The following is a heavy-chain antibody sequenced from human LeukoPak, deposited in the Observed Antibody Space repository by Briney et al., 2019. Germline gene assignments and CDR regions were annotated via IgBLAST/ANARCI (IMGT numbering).Heavy chain of an antibody. Sequence: PSETLSLTCAVYGGSFSGYYWTWIRQPPRKGLEWIGEINHSGSTNYNPSLKSRVTISVDTSKNQFSLKLSSVTAADTAVYYCARDSGGYCSSTSCYDYWGQGTLVTVSS. J-gene: IGHJ4*02. CDR2: INHSGST. D-gene: IGHD2-2*01. V-gene: IGHV4-34*01. CDR1: GGSFSGYY. CDR3: ARDSGGYCSSTSCYDY.